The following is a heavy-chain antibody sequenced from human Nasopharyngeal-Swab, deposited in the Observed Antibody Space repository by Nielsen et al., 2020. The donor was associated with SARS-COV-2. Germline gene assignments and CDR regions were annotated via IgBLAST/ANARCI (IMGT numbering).Heavy chain of an antibody. D-gene: IGHD1-14*01. J-gene: IGHJ6*02. V-gene: IGHV3-21*01. CDR1: GFTFSSYS. Sequence: GESLKISCAASGFTFSSYSMNWVRQAPGKGLEWVSSISSSSSYIYYADSGTGRFTISRDNAKNSLYLQMNSLRAEDTAVYYCSTGEPNYYYYYGMDVWGQGTTVTVSS. CDR3: STGEPNYYYYYGMDV. CDR2: ISSSSSYI.